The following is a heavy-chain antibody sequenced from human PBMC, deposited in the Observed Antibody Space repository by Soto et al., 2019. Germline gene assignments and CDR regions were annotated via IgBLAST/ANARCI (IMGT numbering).Heavy chain of an antibody. CDR2: IYHTGDT. D-gene: IGHD3-10*01. CDR1: SGPSRSHN. CDR3: VRQGIGDLHGLVDV. Sequence: QVQLQQSGPGLVKPSETLSLTCTVSSGPSRSHNWGWIRQPPGGGLEWIGYIYHTGDTSYNPSLGSRVTISADTSTNHISLTLRSVPAADTAVYYCVRQGIGDLHGLVDVWGQGTRVSVSS. J-gene: IGHJ6*02. V-gene: IGHV4-59*08.